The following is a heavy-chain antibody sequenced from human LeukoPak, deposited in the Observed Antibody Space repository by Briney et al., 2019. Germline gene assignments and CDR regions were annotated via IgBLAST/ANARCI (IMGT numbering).Heavy chain of an antibody. D-gene: IGHD1-26*01. CDR2: IIGSGGST. CDR1: GFTFSSYA. J-gene: IGHJ4*02. CDR3: AKARGEQKGANDY. Sequence: GSLLLSCAASGFTFSSYAMSWVRQAPGKGLEWVSAIIGSGGSTYYADSVKGRFTISRDNSKNTPYLQMNSLRCEDTAVYYCAKARGEQKGANDYWGQGTLVTVSP. V-gene: IGHV3-23*01.